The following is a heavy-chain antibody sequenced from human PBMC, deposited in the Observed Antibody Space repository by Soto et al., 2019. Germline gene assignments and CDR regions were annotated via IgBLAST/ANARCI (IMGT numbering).Heavy chain of an antibody. Sequence: GSVKVSCKASGYTFTSYGISWVRQAPGQGLEWMGWISSYNGNTNYAQKVQARVTMTTDTSTSTTYMKLRSLRSDETAVYYRARGPRYCSTTSCFSGVTWFDPWGQGTLVTVSS. CDR3: ARGPRYCSTTSCFSGVTWFDP. CDR2: ISSYNGNT. J-gene: IGHJ5*02. V-gene: IGHV1-18*04. D-gene: IGHD2-2*01. CDR1: GYTFTSYG.